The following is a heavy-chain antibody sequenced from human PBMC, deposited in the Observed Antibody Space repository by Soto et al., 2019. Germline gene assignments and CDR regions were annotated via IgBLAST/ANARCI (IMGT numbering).Heavy chain of an antibody. CDR3: ARDPGSGSYYGWFDP. D-gene: IGHD3-10*01. Sequence: LSLTCTVSGGSISRYYWNWIRQPPGKGLEWIGYIYYSGSTNYNPSLKSRVTISVDTSKNQFSLRLSSVTAADTAVYYCARDPGSGSYYGWFDPWGQGTLVTVSS. CDR1: GGSISRYY. CDR2: IYYSGST. J-gene: IGHJ5*02. V-gene: IGHV4-59*01.